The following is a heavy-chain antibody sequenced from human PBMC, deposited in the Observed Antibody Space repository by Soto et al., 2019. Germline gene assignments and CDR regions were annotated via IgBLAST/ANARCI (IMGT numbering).Heavy chain of an antibody. CDR1: GFTFSSYS. J-gene: IGHJ5*02. CDR2: ISSSSSTI. V-gene: IGHV3-48*01. D-gene: IGHD6-13*01. CDR3: ARHPERIAQIGWFDP. Sequence: EVQLVESGGGLVQPGGSLRLSCAASGFTFSSYSMNWVRQAPGKGLEWVSYISSSSSTIYYADSVKGRFTISRDNDKNSRYLQMNSLRAEDTAVYYCARHPERIAQIGWFDPWGQGTLVTVSS.